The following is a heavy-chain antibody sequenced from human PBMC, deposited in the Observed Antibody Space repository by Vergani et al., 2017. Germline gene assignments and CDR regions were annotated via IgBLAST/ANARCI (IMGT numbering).Heavy chain of an antibody. D-gene: IGHD2-21*01. Sequence: QVQLVESGGGVVQPGRSLRLSCAASGFTFRSYGMHWVRQAPGKGLEWVAVIWYDGSNKYYADSVKGRFTISRDNSKNTLYLQMNSLRAEDTAVYYCAGEGGCGGDCYRLTPLYYYYYVDVWGKEATIVVAS. CDR2: IWYDGSNK. CDR3: AGEGGCGGDCYRLTPLYYYYYVDV. V-gene: IGHV3-33*01. CDR1: GFTFRSYG. J-gene: IGHJ6*03.